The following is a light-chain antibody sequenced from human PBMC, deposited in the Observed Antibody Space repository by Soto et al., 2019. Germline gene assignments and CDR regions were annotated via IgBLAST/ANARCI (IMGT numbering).Light chain of an antibody. CDR3: QQYHNWPIT. V-gene: IGKV3-15*01. J-gene: IGKJ5*01. Sequence: EIVITQSPATLSVSPGETATLSCRASQSVGSNLAWYQHKHGQAPRLLMYAASARATGIPARFSGSGSGTEFTLTISSLQSEDFAVYYCQQYHNWPITFGQGTRLEIK. CDR2: AAS. CDR1: QSVGSN.